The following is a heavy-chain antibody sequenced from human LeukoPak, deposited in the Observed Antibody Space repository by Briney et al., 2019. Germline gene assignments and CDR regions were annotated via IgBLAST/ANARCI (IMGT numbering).Heavy chain of an antibody. D-gene: IGHD2-2*02. CDR2: IKQDGSEK. J-gene: IGHJ4*02. Sequence: GGSLRLSCAASGFTFSSYWMRWVRQAPGKGLEWVANIKQDGSEKYYVDPVKGRFTISRGNAKNSLYLQMNSLRAEDTAVYYCARDVGYCSSTSCYTDYWGQGTLVTVSS. CDR3: ARDVGYCSSTSCYTDY. CDR1: GFTFSSYW. V-gene: IGHV3-7*04.